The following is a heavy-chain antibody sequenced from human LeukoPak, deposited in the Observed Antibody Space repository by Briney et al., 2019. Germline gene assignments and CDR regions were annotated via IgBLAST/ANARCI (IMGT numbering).Heavy chain of an antibody. V-gene: IGHV4-59*01. D-gene: IGHD1-26*01. CDR3: ARDEPSEWGDYYYGMDV. Sequence: SETLSLTCTVSGGSISSYYWSWIRQPPGKGLEGMGYIYYSGSTNYNPSLKSRVTISVDTSKNQSSLKLSSVTAADTAVYYCARDEPSEWGDYYYGMDVWGQGTTVTVSS. CDR2: IYYSGST. CDR1: GGSISSYY. J-gene: IGHJ6*02.